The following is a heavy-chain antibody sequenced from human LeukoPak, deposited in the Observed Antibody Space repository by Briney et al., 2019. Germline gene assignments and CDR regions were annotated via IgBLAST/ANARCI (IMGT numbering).Heavy chain of an antibody. Sequence: GGSLRLSCAASGFTFSSYGMSWVRQAPGKGLEWVSAISGSGGSTYYADSVKGRFTISRDNSKNTLYLQMNSLRAEDTAVYYCAKSASSSCSSTSCYSYYYYYMDVWGKGTTVTISS. CDR3: AKSASSSCSSTSCYSYYYYYMDV. D-gene: IGHD2-2*01. CDR1: GFTFSSYG. J-gene: IGHJ6*03. V-gene: IGHV3-23*01. CDR2: ISGSGGST.